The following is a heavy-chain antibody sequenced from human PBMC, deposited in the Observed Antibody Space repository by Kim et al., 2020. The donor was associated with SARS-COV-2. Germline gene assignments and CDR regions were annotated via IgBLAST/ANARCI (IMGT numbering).Heavy chain of an antibody. D-gene: IGHD3-16*01. Sequence: GGSLRLSCAASGFTFTNAWMTWVRQAPGKGLEWVAHIRSNDDGGTTDYATPVKGRFTISRDDSTSTLYLQMNSLRAEDTAVYYCTTDPRGFSYGYYYGMDGWGKGTTVTVSS. V-gene: IGHV3-15*05. CDR1: GFTFTNAW. CDR3: TTDPRGFSYGYYYGMDG. CDR2: IRSNDDGGTT. J-gene: IGHJ6*04.